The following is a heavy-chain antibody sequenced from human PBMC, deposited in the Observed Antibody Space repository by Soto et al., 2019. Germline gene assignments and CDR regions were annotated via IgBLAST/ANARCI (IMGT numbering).Heavy chain of an antibody. V-gene: IGHV4-31*03. D-gene: IGHD1-26*01. J-gene: IGHJ1*01. Sequence: SETLSLTCTVSGGSISSYGYYWSWIRQHPGKGLEWIGYIYYSGSTYYNPSLKSRGLISLDTSKNQFSLKLSPVTVADTAVYYCARSGSYSVEYFQHWGQGAQVTVSS. CDR1: GGSISSYGYY. CDR3: ARSGSYSVEYFQH. CDR2: IYYSGST.